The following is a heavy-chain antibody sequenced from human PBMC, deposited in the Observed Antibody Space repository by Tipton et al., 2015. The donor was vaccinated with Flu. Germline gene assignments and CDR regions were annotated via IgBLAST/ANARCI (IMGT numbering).Heavy chain of an antibody. CDR2: THTNGNT. CDR3: ASGNFYDSSGYFAF. CDR1: GGPINRYY. J-gene: IGHJ4*02. D-gene: IGHD3-22*01. Sequence: TLSLTCNVSGGPINRYYWSWIRQSVGKGPEWIGRTHTNGNTNYNSTFGSRLTMSLDTSKSQFSMTLTSVTVADTAVYYCASGNFYDSSGYFAFWGQGILVTVSS. V-gene: IGHV4-4*07.